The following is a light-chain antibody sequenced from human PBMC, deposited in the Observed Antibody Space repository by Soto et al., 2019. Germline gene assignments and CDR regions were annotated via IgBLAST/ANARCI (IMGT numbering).Light chain of an antibody. CDR3: SSYTSSNTYV. J-gene: IGLJ1*01. CDR2: EVS. V-gene: IGLV2-18*02. CDR1: SSDVGSYNR. Sequence: QSVLTQPPSASGSPGQSVAISCTGTSSDVGSYNRVSWYQQPPGTAPKVMIYEVSNRPSGVPDRFSGSKSGDTASLTISGLQAEDEADYYCSSYTSSNTYVFGTGTKVTVL.